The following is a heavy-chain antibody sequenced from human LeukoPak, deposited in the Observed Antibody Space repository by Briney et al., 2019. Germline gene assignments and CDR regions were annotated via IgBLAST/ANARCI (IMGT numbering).Heavy chain of an antibody. Sequence: GGSLRLSCAASGLGFSSFSFNWIRQAPGKGLEWVSSITPTTSYIYYADSVRGRFTISRENAKNSLYLQMNSLRAEDTAVYYCARLRRTSDSSGYYYYNDYWGQGTLVTVSS. J-gene: IGHJ4*02. D-gene: IGHD3-22*01. CDR1: GLGFSSFS. CDR3: ARLRRTSDSSGYYYYNDY. CDR2: ITPTTSYI. V-gene: IGHV3-21*01.